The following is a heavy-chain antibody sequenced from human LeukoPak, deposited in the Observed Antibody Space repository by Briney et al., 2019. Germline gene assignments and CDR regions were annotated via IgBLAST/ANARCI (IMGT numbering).Heavy chain of an antibody. CDR3: ARGDPLEAPIHI. V-gene: IGHV4-59*07. D-gene: IGHD3-3*01. CDR1: GGSISSYY. Sequence: PSDTLSLTCTVSGGSISSYYWSWIRQPPGKGLEWIGYIYYSGSTNYNPSLKSRVTISVDTSKNQFSLKLSSVTAADTAVYYCARGDPLEAPIHIWGQGTMVTVSS. CDR2: IYYSGST. J-gene: IGHJ3*02.